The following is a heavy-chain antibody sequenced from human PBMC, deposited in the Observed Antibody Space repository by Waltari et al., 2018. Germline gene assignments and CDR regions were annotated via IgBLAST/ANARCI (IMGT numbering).Heavy chain of an antibody. CDR3: ARERHRLMEEGYLMALDP. V-gene: IGHV1-18*01. CDR1: GYTFSDYG. Sequence: QVQLVQSGAEVKKPGASVKVSCKASGYTFSDYGISWVRQAPGQGLGWMGWNSGKKGHTNHEQKFQGRLSMTKDTSTTTVYMGLTYLTSDDTAVYYCARERHRLMEEGYLMALDPWGQGTLVTVSS. CDR2: NSGKKGHT. D-gene: IGHD3-3*01. J-gene: IGHJ5*02.